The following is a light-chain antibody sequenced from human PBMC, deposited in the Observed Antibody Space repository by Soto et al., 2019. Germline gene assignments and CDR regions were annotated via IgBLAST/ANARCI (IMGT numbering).Light chain of an antibody. J-gene: IGLJ2*01. Sequence: SYELTQPPSVSVAPGKTARITCGGNNIGSKSVHLYQQKQGQAPVLVIYYDSDRPSGIPERFSGSNSGNTATLTISRVEAGDEADYYCQVWDSSSDHPVFGGGTKLTVL. CDR1: NIGSKS. V-gene: IGLV3-21*04. CDR3: QVWDSSSDHPV. CDR2: YDS.